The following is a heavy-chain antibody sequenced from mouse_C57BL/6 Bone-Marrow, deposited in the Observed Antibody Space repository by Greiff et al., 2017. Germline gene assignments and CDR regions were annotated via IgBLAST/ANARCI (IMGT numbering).Heavy chain of an antibody. CDR2: IYPISGNT. CDR1: GYTFTSYG. J-gene: IGHJ3*01. CDR3: ARGVFYYDGSSYWAWFAY. V-gene: IGHV1-81*01. Sequence: VQLQQSGAELARPGASVKLSCKASGYTFTSYGISWVKQRTGQGLEWIGEIYPISGNTYYNEKFNGKATLTADKSSSTAYMELRGLTSEYSAVYFGARGVFYYDGSSYWAWFAYWGQGTLVTVSA. D-gene: IGHD1-1*01.